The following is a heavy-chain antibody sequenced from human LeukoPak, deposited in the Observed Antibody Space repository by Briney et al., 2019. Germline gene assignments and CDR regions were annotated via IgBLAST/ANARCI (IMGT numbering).Heavy chain of an antibody. D-gene: IGHD6-6*01. CDR1: GGTFSSYA. CDR3: ARAPYSSSSNFDY. J-gene: IGHJ4*02. CDR2: ITPIFGTA. Sequence: ASVKVSCKASGGTFSSYAISWVRQAPGQGLEWMGGITPIFGTANYAQKFQGRVTVTTDESTSTAYMELSSLRSEDTAVYYCARAPYSSSSNFDYWGQGTLVTVSS. V-gene: IGHV1-69*05.